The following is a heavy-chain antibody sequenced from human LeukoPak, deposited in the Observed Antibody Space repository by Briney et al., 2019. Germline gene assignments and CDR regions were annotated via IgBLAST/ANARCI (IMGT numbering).Heavy chain of an antibody. Sequence: PGGSLRLSCAASGFTFSNAWMSWVRQAPGKGLEWVGHIKSKTDGGTTDYAAPVKGRFTISRDDSKNTLYLQMNSLKTEDTAVYYCTTVSAAGTGGLDYWGQGTLVTVSS. D-gene: IGHD6-13*01. V-gene: IGHV3-15*01. CDR3: TTVSAAGTGGLDY. CDR1: GFTFSNAW. CDR2: IKSKTDGGTT. J-gene: IGHJ4*02.